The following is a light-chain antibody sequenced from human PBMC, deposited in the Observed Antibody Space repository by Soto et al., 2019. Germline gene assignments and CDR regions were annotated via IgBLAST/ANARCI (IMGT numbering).Light chain of an antibody. CDR2: DVS. V-gene: IGLV2-14*01. CDR1: SSDVGGYNY. J-gene: IGLJ1*01. CDR3: ISYTTSGTYV. Sequence: QSALTQPASVSGSPGQSITISCTGTSSDVGGYNYVSWYQQDPGKAPKVMIYDVSNRPSGVSHRFSASKSGNTASLTISGLQADDEADYYCISYTTSGTYVVGTGTKLTVL.